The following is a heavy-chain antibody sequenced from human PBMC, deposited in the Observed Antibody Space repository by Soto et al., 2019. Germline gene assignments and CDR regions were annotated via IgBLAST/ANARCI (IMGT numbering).Heavy chain of an antibody. CDR1: GGSFSGYS. V-gene: IGHV4-34*01. D-gene: IGHD2-15*01. CDR3: ARGGLVVVAATGWFDP. J-gene: IGHJ5*02. Sequence: SETLSLTCAVYGGSFSGYSWSWIRQPPGKGLEWIGEINHSGSTNYNPSLKSRVTISVDTSRNQFSLKLSSVTAADTAVYYCARGGLVVVAATGWFDPSGQGTLVTVSS. CDR2: INHSGST.